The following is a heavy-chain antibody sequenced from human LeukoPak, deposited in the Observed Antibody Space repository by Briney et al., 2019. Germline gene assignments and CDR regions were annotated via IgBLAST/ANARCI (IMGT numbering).Heavy chain of an antibody. CDR2: ISGSGGST. Sequence: PGGSLRLSCAASGFTFSSYAMSWVRQAPGKGREGVSAISGSGGSTYYADSVKGRFTISRDNSKHTLYLQMSSQRAEDTAGYYCAKSSAAGRDAFDIWGQGTMDTVSS. J-gene: IGHJ3*02. D-gene: IGHD6-13*01. CDR3: AKSSAAGRDAFDI. CDR1: GFTFSSYA. V-gene: IGHV3-23*01.